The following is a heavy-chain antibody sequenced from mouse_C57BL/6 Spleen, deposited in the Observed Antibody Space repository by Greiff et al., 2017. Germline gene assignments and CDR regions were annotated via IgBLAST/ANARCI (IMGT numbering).Heavy chain of an antibody. V-gene: IGHV1-76*01. CDR2: IYPGSGST. CDR1: GYTFTDYY. J-gene: IGHJ2*01. D-gene: IGHD3-2*02. CDR3: AVDSSGSYYFDY. Sequence: QVQLQQSGAELVRPGASVKLSCKASGYTFTDYYINWVKQRPGQGLEWIARIYPGSGSTYYNEKFKGKATLTAEKSSSTAYMQLSSLTSEDSAVYFCAVDSSGSYYFDYWGQGTTLTVSS.